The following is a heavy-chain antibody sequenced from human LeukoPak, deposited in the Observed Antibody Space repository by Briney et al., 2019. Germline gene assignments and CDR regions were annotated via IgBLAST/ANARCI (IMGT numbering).Heavy chain of an antibody. D-gene: IGHD6-13*01. V-gene: IGHV3-48*01. CDR2: ISSSSSTI. CDR3: AKDISPAFSNSWTPNWFDP. J-gene: IGHJ5*02. CDR1: GFTVSSNY. Sequence: PGGSLRLSCAASGFTVSSNYMSWVRQAPGKGLEWVSYISSSSSTIYYADSVKGRFTISRDNAKNSLYLQMNSLRTEDTAFYYCAKDISPAFSNSWTPNWFDPWGQGTLVTVSS.